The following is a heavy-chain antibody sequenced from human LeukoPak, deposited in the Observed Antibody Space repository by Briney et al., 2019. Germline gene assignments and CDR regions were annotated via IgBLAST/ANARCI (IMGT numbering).Heavy chain of an antibody. J-gene: IGHJ5*02. D-gene: IGHD1-26*01. CDR3: ARDLAGIVGVTAWFDP. CDR2: ISVSNGNT. Sequence: GASAEVSCKASAYTFTSYAISWVRQAPGQGLEWMGWISVSNGNTNYAQKLQGRVTMTTDTSTNTAYMELRSLRFDDTAVYYCARDLAGIVGVTAWFDPWGQGTLVTVSS. CDR1: AYTFTSYA. V-gene: IGHV1-18*01.